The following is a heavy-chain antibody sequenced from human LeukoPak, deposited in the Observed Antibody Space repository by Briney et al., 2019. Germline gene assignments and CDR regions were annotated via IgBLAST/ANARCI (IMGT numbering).Heavy chain of an antibody. CDR3: AKDTYYYDSGLWFDP. CDR1: GFTFDDYT. Sequence: GGSLRLSCAASGFTFDDYTMHWVSQAPGKGLEWVSLISWDGGSTYYADSVKGRFTISRDNSKNSLYLQMNSLRTEDTALYYCAKDTYYYDSGLWFDPWGQGTLVTVSS. J-gene: IGHJ5*02. V-gene: IGHV3-43*01. D-gene: IGHD3-10*01. CDR2: ISWDGGST.